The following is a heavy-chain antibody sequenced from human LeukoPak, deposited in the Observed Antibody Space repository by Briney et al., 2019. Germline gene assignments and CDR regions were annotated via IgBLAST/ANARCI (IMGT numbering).Heavy chain of an antibody. CDR3: ARPPYSNHGLDY. CDR1: GFTFSSYA. D-gene: IGHD4-11*01. V-gene: IGHV3-23*01. CDR2: ISGSGGST. J-gene: IGHJ4*02. Sequence: PGGSLRLSCAASGFTFSSYAMSWVRQAPGKGLEWVSAISGSGGSTYYADSVKGRFTISRDNSKNTLYLQMNNLRAEDTAVYYCARPPYSNHGLDYWGQGTLVTVSS.